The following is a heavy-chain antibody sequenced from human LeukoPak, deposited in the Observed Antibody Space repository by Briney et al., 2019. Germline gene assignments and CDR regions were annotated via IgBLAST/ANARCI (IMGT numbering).Heavy chain of an antibody. CDR1: GFTFSDYY. CDR3: AKTHSSGWAFDY. D-gene: IGHD6-19*01. CDR2: ISSSSSYT. Sequence: PGGSLRLSCAASGFTFSDYYMSWIRQAPGKGLEWVSYISSSSSYTNYADSVKGRFTISRDNSKNTLYLQMNSLRAEDTAVYYCAKTHSSGWAFDYWGQGTLVTVSS. V-gene: IGHV3-11*03. J-gene: IGHJ4*02.